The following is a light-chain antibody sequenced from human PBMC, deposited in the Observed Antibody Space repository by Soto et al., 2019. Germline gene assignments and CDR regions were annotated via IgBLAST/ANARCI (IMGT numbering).Light chain of an antibody. J-gene: IGKJ1*01. CDR3: QQFNPWT. CDR2: KAS. CDR1: QSISSW. Sequence: DIQMTQSPSTLSASVGDRVTITCRASQSISSWLAWYQQKPGKAPKLLIYKASSLESGVPSRFSGSGSGTEFTLTISSLQPDHFATYYCQQFNPWTFGQGTRVEIK. V-gene: IGKV1-5*03.